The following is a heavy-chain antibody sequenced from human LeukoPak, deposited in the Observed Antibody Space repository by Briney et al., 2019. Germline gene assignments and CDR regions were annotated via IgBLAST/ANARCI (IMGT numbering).Heavy chain of an antibody. V-gene: IGHV4-30-4*01. Sequence: SETLSLTCTVSGDSISSGDYYWSWIRQPPGTGLEWIGHIYYSGSTNYNPSLKSRVIISVDTSKNQFSLKLTSVTAADTAVYYCARDAGDLDYWGQGTLVTVSS. CDR2: IYYSGST. J-gene: IGHJ4*02. CDR1: GDSISSGDYY. CDR3: ARDAGDLDY. D-gene: IGHD4-17*01.